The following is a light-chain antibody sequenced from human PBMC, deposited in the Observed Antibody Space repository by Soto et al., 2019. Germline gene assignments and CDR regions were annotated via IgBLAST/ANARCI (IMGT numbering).Light chain of an antibody. V-gene: IGKV3-20*01. Sequence: EIVLTQSPGTLSLSPGERATLSCRASQSVSSSYLAWYQQKPGQAPRILLYGASSRATGIPERFSGSGSGTDFTLTISRLEPEDFAVYYCQQYGSSPTWTFVQGTKVEIK. CDR2: GAS. J-gene: IGKJ1*01. CDR3: QQYGSSPTWT. CDR1: QSVSSSY.